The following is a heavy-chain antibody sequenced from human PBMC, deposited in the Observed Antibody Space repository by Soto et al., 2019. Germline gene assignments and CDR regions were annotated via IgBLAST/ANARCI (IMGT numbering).Heavy chain of an antibody. CDR1: EYTFNNYA. J-gene: IGHJ6*02. V-gene: IGHV3-23*01. D-gene: IGHD3-10*01. Sequence: GRNPRLCCAASEYTFNNYAMTCVRQAPGKGLEWVSGISGSAGSTHYADSVKGRSIISRDNSKSTLSLQINNLRAEDTAVYYCARVSMVFYTIADYSYYVMDFCGQGSTVIGSS. CDR2: ISGSAGST. CDR3: ARVSMVFYTIADYSYYVMDF.